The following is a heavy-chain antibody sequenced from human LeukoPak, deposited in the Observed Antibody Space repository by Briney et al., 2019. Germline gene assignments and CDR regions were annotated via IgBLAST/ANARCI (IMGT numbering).Heavy chain of an antibody. CDR2: IYPGDSDT. D-gene: IGHD5-18*01. Sequence: GGSLKISCKGSGYSFTSYWIGWVRQMPGKGLEWMGIIYPGDSDTRYSPSFQGQVTISADKSISTAYLQWSSLKASDTAMYYCARSDTAMENWYYDAFDIWGQGTMVTVSS. CDR1: GYSFTSYW. J-gene: IGHJ3*02. CDR3: ARSDTAMENWYYDAFDI. V-gene: IGHV5-51*01.